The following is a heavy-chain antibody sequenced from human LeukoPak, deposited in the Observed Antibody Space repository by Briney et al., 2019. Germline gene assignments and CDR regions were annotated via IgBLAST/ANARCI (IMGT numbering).Heavy chain of an antibody. J-gene: IGHJ5*02. Sequence: ASVTVSYLACGYTFPNYDIHWVRPAAGQGVEWMGWMNPNSGNTDYAQKFQGRVTMTRNTSISTAYMELSSLVSEDTAVDYWARGTGSWLRLTRWFDPCGQGALVTVSS. V-gene: IGHV1-8*01. CDR3: ARGTGSWLRLTRWFDP. CDR1: GYTFPNYD. D-gene: IGHD5-12*01. CDR2: MNPNSGNT.